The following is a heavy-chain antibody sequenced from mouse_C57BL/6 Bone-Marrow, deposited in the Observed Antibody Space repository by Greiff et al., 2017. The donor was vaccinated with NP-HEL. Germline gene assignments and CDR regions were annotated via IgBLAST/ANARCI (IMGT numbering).Heavy chain of an antibody. Sequence: VKLVESGAELARPGASVKLSCKASGYTFTSYGISWVKQRTGQGLEWIGEIYPRSGNTYYNEKFKGKATLTADKSSSTAYMELRSLTSEDSAVYFCASYDGYYPDLAYWGQGTLVTVSA. J-gene: IGHJ3*01. D-gene: IGHD2-3*01. V-gene: IGHV1-81*01. CDR2: IYPRSGNT. CDR1: GYTFTSYG. CDR3: ASYDGYYPDLAY.